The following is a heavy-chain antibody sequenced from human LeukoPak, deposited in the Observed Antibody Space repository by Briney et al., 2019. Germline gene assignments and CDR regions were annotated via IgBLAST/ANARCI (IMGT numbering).Heavy chain of an antibody. CDR1: GFTVSSNY. D-gene: IGHD6-25*01. J-gene: IGHJ4*02. CDR2: IKQDGSEK. CDR3: ARVGPRGNQRHFDY. V-gene: IGHV3-7*01. Sequence: GGSLRLSCAASGFTVSSNYMSWVRQAPGKGLEWVANIKQDGSEKYCVDSVKGRFTISRDNAKNSLYLQMNSLRAEDTAVYYCARVGPRGNQRHFDYWGQGTLVTVSS.